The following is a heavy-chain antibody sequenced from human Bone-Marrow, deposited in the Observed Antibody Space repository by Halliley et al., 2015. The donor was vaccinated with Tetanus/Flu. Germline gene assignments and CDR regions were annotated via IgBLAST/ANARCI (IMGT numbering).Heavy chain of an antibody. CDR3: ARRKVGGFKGVDF. V-gene: IGHV4-34*01. J-gene: IGHJ4*02. CDR2: INHQGGP. Sequence: WFGEINHQGGPNYTPSLKSRVTMSIDGSKNQFSLKLHSVTAADTAVYYCARRKVGGFKGVDFWDRGTLVSVSS. D-gene: IGHD1-26*01.